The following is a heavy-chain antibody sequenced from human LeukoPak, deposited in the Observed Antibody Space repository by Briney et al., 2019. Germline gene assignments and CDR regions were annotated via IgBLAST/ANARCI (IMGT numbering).Heavy chain of an antibody. CDR1: GFTFSSYD. Sequence: GRSLRLSCAASGFTFSSYDMHWVRQAPGKGLEWVAVISYDGNDKHYADSVKGRFTISRDNSKNTLYLQMNSLRAEDTAVYYCAKKIQVGATSPYSDFQDWGQGTLVTVSS. CDR2: ISYDGNDK. D-gene: IGHD1-26*01. J-gene: IGHJ1*01. V-gene: IGHV3-30*18. CDR3: AKKIQVGATSPYSDFQD.